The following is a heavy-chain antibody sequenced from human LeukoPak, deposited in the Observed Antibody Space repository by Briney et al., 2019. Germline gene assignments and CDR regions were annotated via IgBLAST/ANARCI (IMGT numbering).Heavy chain of an antibody. CDR1: GYTFTSYY. CDR3: ASTSRTIFGVVNPYYYMDV. V-gene: IGHV1-46*01. J-gene: IGHJ6*03. CDR2: INPSGGST. Sequence: ASVKVSCKASGYTFTSYYMHWVRQAPGQGLEWMGIINPSGGSTNYARKFQGRVTITADKSTSTAYMELSSLRSEDTAVYYCASTSRTIFGVVNPYYYMDVWGKGTTVTVSS. D-gene: IGHD3-3*01.